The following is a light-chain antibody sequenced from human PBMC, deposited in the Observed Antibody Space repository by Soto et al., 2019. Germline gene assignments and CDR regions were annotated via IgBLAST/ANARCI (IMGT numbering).Light chain of an antibody. CDR2: DAS. CDR3: QQYHSYWT. Sequence: ILLTQSPYTLPASVGNRVTITDRASQNIRSRLAWFQQKPGKAPKLLIYDASSLESGVPQRLSGSGSGTEFTLTIRSLQTDDFSTYYCQQYHSYWTFGQGTKVDIK. CDR1: QNIRSR. V-gene: IGKV1-5*01. J-gene: IGKJ1*01.